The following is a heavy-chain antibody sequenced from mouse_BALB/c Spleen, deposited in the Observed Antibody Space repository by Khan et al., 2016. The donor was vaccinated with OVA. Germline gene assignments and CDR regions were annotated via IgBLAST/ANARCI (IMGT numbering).Heavy chain of an antibody. Sequence: VQLQQSGAELVKSGASVKLSCTASGFNIKDTYLHWVKQRPEQGLEWIGRIDPANGNTKYDPKFQGKATITTDTSSNTAYLQLRRLPSEDTAVYYSARNDGYDVDYGGQGTTLTGSS. V-gene: IGHV14-3*02. CDR2: IDPANGNT. J-gene: IGHJ2*01. D-gene: IGHD2-2*01. CDR3: ARNDGYDVDY. CDR1: GFNIKDTY.